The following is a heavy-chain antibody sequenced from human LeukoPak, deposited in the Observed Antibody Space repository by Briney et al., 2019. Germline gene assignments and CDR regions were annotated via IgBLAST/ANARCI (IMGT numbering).Heavy chain of an antibody. Sequence: GGSLRLSCAASGFTFSSYSMNWVRQAPGKGLEWVSYISSSRSTIYYADSVKGRFTISRDNAKNSLYLQMNSLRAEDTAVYYCATSPYDSNGYYWFDYWGQGTLVTVSS. CDR2: ISSSRSTI. V-gene: IGHV3-48*01. J-gene: IGHJ4*02. D-gene: IGHD3-22*01. CDR1: GFTFSSYS. CDR3: ATSPYDSNGYYWFDY.